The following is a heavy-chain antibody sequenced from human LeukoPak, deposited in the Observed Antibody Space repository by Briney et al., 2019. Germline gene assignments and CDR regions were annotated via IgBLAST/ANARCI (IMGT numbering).Heavy chain of an antibody. J-gene: IGHJ4*02. D-gene: IGHD5-18*01. Sequence: GGSLRLSFVAPGFTFRSVAMSWVRQAPGGGLGWVSAISGGCGSTYYADSVKGRFTISRDNSRNTLYLQMNSLRAEDTAVYYCAKDGGEYNYGYSDFDYWGQGTLVTVSS. V-gene: IGHV3-23*01. CDR1: GFTFRSVA. CDR3: AKDGGEYNYGYSDFDY. CDR2: ISGGCGST.